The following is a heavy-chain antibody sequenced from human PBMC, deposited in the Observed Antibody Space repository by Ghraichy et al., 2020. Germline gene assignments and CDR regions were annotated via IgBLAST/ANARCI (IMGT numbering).Heavy chain of an antibody. CDR2: ISGSGGST. V-gene: IGHV3-23*01. CDR1: GFTFSSYA. CDR3: AKPSVSSGYYRYYFDY. Sequence: GGSLRLSCAASGFTFSSYAMSWVRQAPGKGLEWVSAISGSGGSTYYADSVKGRFTISRDNSKNTLYLQMNSLRAEDTAVYYCAKPSVSSGYYRYYFDYWGQGTLVTVSS. D-gene: IGHD3-22*01. J-gene: IGHJ4*02.